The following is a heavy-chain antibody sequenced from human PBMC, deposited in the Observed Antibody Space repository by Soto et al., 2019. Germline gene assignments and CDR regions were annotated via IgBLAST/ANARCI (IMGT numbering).Heavy chain of an antibody. Sequence: PVGSLRLSCAASGFTFSSYAMHWVRQAPGKGLEWVAVISYDGSNKYYADSVRGRFTISRDNSKNTLLLQMNSLRAEDTAVYYCARDLGVGSVNGMDVWGQGTTVTVSS. CDR1: GFTFSSYA. CDR3: ARDLGVGSVNGMDV. V-gene: IGHV3-30-3*01. J-gene: IGHJ6*02. D-gene: IGHD3-10*01. CDR2: ISYDGSNK.